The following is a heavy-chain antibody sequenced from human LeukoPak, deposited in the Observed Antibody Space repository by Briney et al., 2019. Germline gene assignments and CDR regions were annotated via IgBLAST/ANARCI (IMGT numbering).Heavy chain of an antibody. V-gene: IGHV1-8*01. J-gene: IGHJ4*02. CDR3: ARSYVVMTDVLSACHDY. CDR2: MNPNSGNT. D-gene: IGHD2-21*02. CDR1: GYTFTSYD. Sequence: AAVKVSCKASGYTFTSYDINWVRQATGQGLEWMGWMNPNSGNTGYAQKFQGRVTMTRNTSISTAYMELSSLRSEDTAVYYCARSYVVMTDVLSACHDYWGQGTLVTVSS.